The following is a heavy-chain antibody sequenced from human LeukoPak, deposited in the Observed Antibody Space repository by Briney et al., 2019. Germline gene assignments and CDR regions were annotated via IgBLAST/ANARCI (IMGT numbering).Heavy chain of an antibody. CDR1: GFTVSSNY. D-gene: IGHD2-15*01. V-gene: IGHV3-66*01. CDR2: IYSGGST. Sequence: GGSLRLSCAASGFTVSSNYMSWVRQAPGKGLEWVSVIYSGGSTYYADSVKGRFTISRDNSKNTLYPQMNSLRAEDTAVYYCARGGLYCSGGSCYRDAFDIWGQGTMVTVSS. J-gene: IGHJ3*02. CDR3: ARGGLYCSGGSCYRDAFDI.